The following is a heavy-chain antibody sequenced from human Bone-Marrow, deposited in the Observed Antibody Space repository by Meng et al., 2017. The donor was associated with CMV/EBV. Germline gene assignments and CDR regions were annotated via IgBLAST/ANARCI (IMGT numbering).Heavy chain of an antibody. CDR2: IYYNGNT. J-gene: IGHJ5*02. V-gene: IGHV4-38-2*02. CDR3: ALTTDNWFDP. Sequence: SETLSLTCTVSGYSISSGYYWGWIRQPPGKGLEWIGSIYYNGNTFYNPSLKSRVTISGDTSKNQFSLKVNSLTAADTAVYYCALTTDNWFDPWGHGTLVTVSS. D-gene: IGHD4-11*01. CDR1: GYSISSGYY.